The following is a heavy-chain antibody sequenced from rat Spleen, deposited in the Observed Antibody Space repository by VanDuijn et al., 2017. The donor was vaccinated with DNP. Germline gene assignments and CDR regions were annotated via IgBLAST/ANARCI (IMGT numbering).Heavy chain of an antibody. J-gene: IGHJ4*01. D-gene: IGHD1-3*01. CDR1: GFTFSDYY. CDR2: ISYDGSRT. CDR3: ARYYGSYRALDA. V-gene: IGHV5-22*01. Sequence: EVQLVESGGGLVQPGRSLKLSCAASGFTFSDYYMAWVRQAPTKGLEWVAYISYDGSRTYYGDSVKGRFTISRDNAKSTLYLQMNSLRSEDMATYYCARYYGSYRALDAWGQGTSVTVSS.